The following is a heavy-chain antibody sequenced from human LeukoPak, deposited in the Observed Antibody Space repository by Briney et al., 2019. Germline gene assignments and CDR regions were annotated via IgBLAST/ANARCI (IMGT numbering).Heavy chain of an antibody. CDR2: ISAYNGNT. CDR1: GYTFTSYG. D-gene: IGHD3-16*02. J-gene: IGHJ5*02. V-gene: IGHV1-18*01. CDR3: ARDGNRNDYVWGSYRNSNWFDP. Sequence: ASVKVSCKASGYTFTSYGISWVRQAPGQGLEWMGWISAYNGNTNYAQKLQGRVTMTTDTSTSTAYMELRSLRSEDTAVYYCARDGNRNDYVWGSYRNSNWFDPWGQGTLVTVSA.